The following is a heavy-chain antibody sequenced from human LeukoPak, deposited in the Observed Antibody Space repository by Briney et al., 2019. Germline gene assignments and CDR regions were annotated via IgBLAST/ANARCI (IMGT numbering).Heavy chain of an antibody. V-gene: IGHV1-8*01. Sequence: ASVKVSCKASGYTLTSYDINWVRQATGQGLEWMGWMNPNSGNTGYAQKFQGRVTMTRNTSISTAYMELSSLRSEDTAVYYCARERRNYYGSGGYSTWFDPWGQGTLVTVSS. CDR2: MNPNSGNT. J-gene: IGHJ5*02. CDR1: GYTLTSYD. CDR3: ARERRNYYGSGGYSTWFDP. D-gene: IGHD3-10*01.